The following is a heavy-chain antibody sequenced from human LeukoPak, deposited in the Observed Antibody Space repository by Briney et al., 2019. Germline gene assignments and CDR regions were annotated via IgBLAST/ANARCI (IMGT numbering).Heavy chain of an antibody. D-gene: IGHD3-22*01. CDR1: GGSISSGDYY. V-gene: IGHV4-39*07. J-gene: IGHJ6*03. CDR2: IYYSGST. Sequence: SQTLSLTCTVSGGSISSGDYYWSWIRQPPGKGLEWIGSIYYSGSTYYNPSLKSRVTISVDTSKNQFSLKLSSVTAADTAVYYCAREGSSGYYYVGYYYYYMDVWGKGTTVTVSS. CDR3: AREGSSGYYYVGYYYYYMDV.